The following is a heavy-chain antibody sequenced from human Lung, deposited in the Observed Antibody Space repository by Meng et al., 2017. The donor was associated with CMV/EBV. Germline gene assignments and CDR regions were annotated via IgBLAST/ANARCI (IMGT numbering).Heavy chain of an antibody. CDR3: ASFPPPGKQWLVTDY. J-gene: IGHJ4*02. Sequence: QGQLQEPGPGLVKPSGPLSLTCAVPGGSISSSNWWSWVRQPPGKGLEWIGEIYHSGSTNYNPSLKSRVTISVDKSKNQFSLKLSSVTAADTAVYYCASFPPPGKQWLVTDYWGQGTLVTVSS. CDR1: GGSISSSNW. D-gene: IGHD6-19*01. CDR2: IYHSGST. V-gene: IGHV4-4*02.